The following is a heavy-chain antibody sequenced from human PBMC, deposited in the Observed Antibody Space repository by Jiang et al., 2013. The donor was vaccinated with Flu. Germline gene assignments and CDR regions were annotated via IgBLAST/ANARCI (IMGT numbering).Heavy chain of an antibody. V-gene: IGHV4-59*08. J-gene: IGHJ5*02. CDR2: LLQWVH. Sequence: KPSETLSVTCTVSGGSISSYYWNWIRQPPGKGLEWIGICLLQWVHQLQPLPQESSHHITRHVQEAVFPEADSVTAADTAMYYCARGGRRYDGRDYYSVIPWFDPWGQGTLVTVSS. CDR1: GGSISSYY. CDR3: ARGGRRYDGRDYYSVIPWFDP. D-gene: IGHD3-22*01.